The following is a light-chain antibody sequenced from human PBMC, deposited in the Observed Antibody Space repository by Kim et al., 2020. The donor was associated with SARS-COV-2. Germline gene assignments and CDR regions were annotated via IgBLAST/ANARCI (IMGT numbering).Light chain of an antibody. V-gene: IGKV3-15*01. Sequence: EIVMTQSPATLSVSPGERATLSCRASQSVSSNLGWYQQKPRQAPRLLIYCAFTRATGIPARFSGSGSGTEFTLTINSLQSEDFAVYYCQQDKNWPYTWGQGTKLEI. CDR3: QQDKNWPYT. CDR2: CAF. CDR1: QSVSSN. J-gene: IGKJ2*01.